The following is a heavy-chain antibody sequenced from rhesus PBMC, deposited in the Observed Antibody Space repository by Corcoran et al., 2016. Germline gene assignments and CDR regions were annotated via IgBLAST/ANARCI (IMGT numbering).Heavy chain of an antibody. Sequence: QVQLQESGPGLVKPSETLSLTCAVSGASINAGFFWNWYRQPPGKGLEWVGNIYGNSATTYYNPSLKIRITMSKDTSKNQFFLKLTSVTAADTAVYFCARVKYNSLDIWGRGVLVTVSS. CDR2: IYGNSATT. CDR3: ARVKYNSLDI. CDR1: GASINAGFF. D-gene: IGHD3-34*01. V-gene: IGHV4S9*01. J-gene: IGHJ5-2*02.